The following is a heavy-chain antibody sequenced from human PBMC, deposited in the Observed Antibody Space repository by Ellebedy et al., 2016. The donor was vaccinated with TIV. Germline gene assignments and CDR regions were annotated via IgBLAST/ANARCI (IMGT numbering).Heavy chain of an antibody. V-gene: IGHV1-46*01. CDR1: GYTFTSYG. J-gene: IGHJ4*02. CDR2: IDPSGRGT. CDR3: ASEGGEITMNEKAFDY. Sequence: AASVKVSCKASGYTFTSYGISWVRQAPGQGLEWMGVIDPSGRGTRSAQTFQDRVTLTRDTSTSTVYVELSSLRSEDSAMYYCASEGGEITMNEKAFDYWGQGTVVTVSS. D-gene: IGHD3-16*01.